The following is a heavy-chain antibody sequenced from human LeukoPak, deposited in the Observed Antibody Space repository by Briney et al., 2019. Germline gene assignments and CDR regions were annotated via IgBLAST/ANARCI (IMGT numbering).Heavy chain of an antibody. V-gene: IGHV1-46*01. J-gene: IGHJ4*02. Sequence: ASVKVSCKASGYTFTNDYMHWVRQAPGQGLEWMGMINPSGGSTIYAQQFQGRVTITRDMSTTTVYVEVSSLGSEDTAVYYCARDTLWFGEPSHFDYWGQGTLVTVSS. CDR3: ARDTLWFGEPSHFDY. CDR1: GYTFTNDY. D-gene: IGHD3-10*01. CDR2: INPSGGST.